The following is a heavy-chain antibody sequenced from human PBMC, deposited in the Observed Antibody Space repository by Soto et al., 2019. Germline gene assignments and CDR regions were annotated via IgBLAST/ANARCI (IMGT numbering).Heavy chain of an antibody. V-gene: IGHV4-34*01. CDR1: GGSFSGYY. Sequence: QVQLQQWGAGLLKPSETLSLTCAVYGGSFSGYYWSWIRQPPGKGLEWIGEINHSGSTNYNPSLKSRVTISVDTSKNQCSLKLSSVTAADTAVYYCARGVGGLGAAFDIWGQGTMVTVSS. J-gene: IGHJ3*02. CDR2: INHSGST. CDR3: ARGVGGLGAAFDI. D-gene: IGHD1-26*01.